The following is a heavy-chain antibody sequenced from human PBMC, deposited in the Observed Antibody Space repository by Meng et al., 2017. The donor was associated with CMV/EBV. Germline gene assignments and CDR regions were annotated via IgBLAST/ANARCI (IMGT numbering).Heavy chain of an antibody. J-gene: IGHJ4*02. CDR1: GYTFTSYG. CDR3: ARELKATYDFWSGYYYFDY. Sequence: ASVKVSCKASGYTFTSYGISWVRQAPGQGLEWMGWISAYNGNTNYAQKLQDRVTMTTDTSTSTAYMELRSLRSDDTAVYYCARELKATYDFWSGYYYFDYWGQGTLVTVSS. CDR2: ISAYNGNT. D-gene: IGHD3-3*01. V-gene: IGHV1-18*01.